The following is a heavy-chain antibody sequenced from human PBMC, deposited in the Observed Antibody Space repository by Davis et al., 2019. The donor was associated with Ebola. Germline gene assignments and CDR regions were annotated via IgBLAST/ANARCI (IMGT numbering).Heavy chain of an antibody. CDR1: GYTFTSYA. D-gene: IGHD3-10*01. J-gene: IGHJ6*02. CDR3: ARVRYYYGSGMRGYYYGMDV. CDR2: INAGNGNT. Sequence: ASVKVSCKASGYTFTSYAMHWVRQAPGQRLEWMGWINAGNGNTKYSQKFQGRVTMTRNTSISTAYMELSSLRSEDTAVYYCARVRYYYGSGMRGYYYGMDVWGQGTTVTVSS. V-gene: IGHV1-3*01.